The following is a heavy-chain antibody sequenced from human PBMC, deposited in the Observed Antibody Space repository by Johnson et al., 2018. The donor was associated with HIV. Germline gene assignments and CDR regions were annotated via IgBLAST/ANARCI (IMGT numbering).Heavy chain of an antibody. Sequence: VQLVESGGGVVQPGRSLRLSCAASGFNVSCNHMAWVRQAPGKGLAWVGRIKSESDGGTTDYPAPVKGRFTIYRDDSKNMVYLQMNSLKIEDTAVYYCSTGDIVVVAGAMLLPLHDAFDIWGQGTMVTVSS. CDR1: GFNVSCNH. CDR2: IKSESDGGTT. V-gene: IGHV3-15*01. CDR3: STGDIVVVAGAMLLPLHDAFDI. D-gene: IGHD2-15*01. J-gene: IGHJ3*02.